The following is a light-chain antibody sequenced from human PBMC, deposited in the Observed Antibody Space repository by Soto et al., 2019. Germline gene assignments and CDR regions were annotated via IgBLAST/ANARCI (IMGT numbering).Light chain of an antibody. V-gene: IGLV1-51*01. CDR3: GAWDDRLPVYV. J-gene: IGLJ1*01. CDR2: DNN. Sequence: QSVLTQPPSVSAAPGQEVTISCSGSSSNVWPNSLSWYQQLPGTAPKLVIYDNNKRPSGIPARFSGSKSGTSATLGITGLQTGDEADYYCGAWDDRLPVYVFGSGTKVTVL. CDR1: SSNVWPNS.